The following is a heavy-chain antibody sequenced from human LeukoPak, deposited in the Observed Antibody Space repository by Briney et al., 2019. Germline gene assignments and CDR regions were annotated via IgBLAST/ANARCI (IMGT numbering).Heavy chain of an antibody. CDR3: AKKATDSAGSYYFDN. V-gene: IGHV3-23*01. D-gene: IGHD1-26*01. CDR1: GFTFSSYA. CDR2: ISGGGGNT. J-gene: IGHJ4*02. Sequence: GGSLRLSCAASGFTFSSYAMTWVRQAPGQGLEWVSIISGGGGNTYYADSVKGRFTISRDNSKNTLYLQMNSQRAEDTAVYYCAKKATDSAGSYYFDNWGQGTLVTVSS.